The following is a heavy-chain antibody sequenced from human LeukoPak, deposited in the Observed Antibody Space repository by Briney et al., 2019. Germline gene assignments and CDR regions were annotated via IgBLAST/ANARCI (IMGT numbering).Heavy chain of an antibody. CDR2: IYYSGTT. CDR3: ARHDPPRSSLDY. V-gene: IGHV4-59*01. J-gene: IGHJ4*02. CDR1: GGSIRSYY. Sequence: SETLSLTCTVSGGSIRSYYWSWIRQPPGKGLEWIGYIYYSGTTISNPSLKSRVSISVDTSKNQFSLNLSSVTAADTAVYYCARHDPPRSSLDYWGQGTLVTVSS. D-gene: IGHD6-13*01.